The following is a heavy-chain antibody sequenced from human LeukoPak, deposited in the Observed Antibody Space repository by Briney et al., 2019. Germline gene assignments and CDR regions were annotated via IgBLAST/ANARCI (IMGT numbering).Heavy chain of an antibody. V-gene: IGHV3-30-3*01. CDR1: GFTFSSYA. CDR3: ARDRNYYDSSGEFDY. J-gene: IGHJ4*02. D-gene: IGHD3-22*01. Sequence: PGKSLRLSCAASGFTFSSYAMHWARQAPGKGLEWVAFISYDGSNKCYADSVKGRFTISRDNSKNTLYLQMNSRRAEDTAVYYCARDRNYYDSSGEFDYWGQGTLVTVSS. CDR2: ISYDGSNK.